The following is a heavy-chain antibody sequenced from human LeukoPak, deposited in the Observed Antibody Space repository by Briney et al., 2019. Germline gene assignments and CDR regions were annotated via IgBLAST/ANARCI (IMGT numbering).Heavy chain of an antibody. CDR2: ISTYTGRT. Sequence: ASVKVSCKTSGYNFNVYDIWWVRQAPGHGLEYVGWISTYTGRTNYAQKLQGRVSMPTDTSTTTDYMELTTLTSSDTGLYHCARAGGSNPGTKAFDVWGLGTLVTVAS. CDR1: GYNFNVYD. V-gene: IGHV1-18*01. J-gene: IGHJ3*01. D-gene: IGHD4-11*01. CDR3: ARAGGSNPGTKAFDV.